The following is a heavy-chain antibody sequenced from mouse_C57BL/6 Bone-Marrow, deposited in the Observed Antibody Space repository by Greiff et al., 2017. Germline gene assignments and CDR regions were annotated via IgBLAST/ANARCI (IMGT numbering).Heavy chain of an antibody. J-gene: IGHJ2*01. Sequence: QVQLQQPGAELVKPGASVKLSCKASGYTFTSSWMHWVKQRPGQGLEWIGMIHPNSGRTNYNEKFKSKATLTVDKSSITAYMQLSSLASEDSAVDYCARALDYWGQGTTLTVSS. CDR1: GYTFTSSW. V-gene: IGHV1-64*01. CDR3: ARALDY. CDR2: IHPNSGRT.